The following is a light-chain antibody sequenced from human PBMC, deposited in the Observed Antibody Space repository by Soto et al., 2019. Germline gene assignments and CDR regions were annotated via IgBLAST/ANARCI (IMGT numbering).Light chain of an antibody. CDR1: QRVSGNT. J-gene: IGKJ1*01. V-gene: IGKV3-20*01. Sequence: EIVLTQSPGTLSLSPGDRATLSCRASQRVSGNTLAWYQQKPGQPPRLLIYGASSRATGIPDRFSGSGSGTDFTLTVSSLEPEDFAVYYCQQSGNPHLTFGQGNKVEIK. CDR3: QQSGNPHLT. CDR2: GAS.